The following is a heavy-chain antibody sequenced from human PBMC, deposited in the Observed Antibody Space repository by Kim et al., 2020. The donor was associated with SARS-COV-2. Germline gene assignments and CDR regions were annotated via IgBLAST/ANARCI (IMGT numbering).Heavy chain of an antibody. D-gene: IGHD3-10*01. CDR1: GGSISSDY. J-gene: IGHJ4*02. Sequence: SETLSLTCTVSGGSISSDYWSWIRQPPGKGLEWIGYIYYSGSTNYNPSLKSRVTISVDTSKNQFSLKLSSVTAADTAVYYCAREGGYCGSGSPRFDYWGQGTLVTVSS. CDR2: IYYSGST. V-gene: IGHV4-59*01. CDR3: AREGGYCGSGSPRFDY.